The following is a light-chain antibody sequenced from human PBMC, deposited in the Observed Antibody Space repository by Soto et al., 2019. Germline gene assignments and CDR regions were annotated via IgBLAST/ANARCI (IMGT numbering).Light chain of an antibody. J-gene: IGKJ1*01. CDR1: QDISSF. CDR2: DAS. Sequence: DIQMTQSPSTLSASVGDRVTISCRASQDISSFLAWYQHKPGKAPKLLIYDASTLQTGVPSRFRGSGFGTEFTLTISGLQPDDFAVYYCQQYGSSPETFGQGTK. CDR3: QQYGSSPET. V-gene: IGKV1-5*01.